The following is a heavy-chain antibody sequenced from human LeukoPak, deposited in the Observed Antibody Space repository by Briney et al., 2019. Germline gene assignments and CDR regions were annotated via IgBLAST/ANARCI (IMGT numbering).Heavy chain of an antibody. CDR1: GYTFTGYY. CDR3: ARDLSRGYSGYDSADY. CDR2: INPNSGGT. V-gene: IGHV1-2*06. Sequence: ASVKVSCTASGYTFTGYYMHWVRQAPGQGLEWMGRINPNSGGTNYAQKFQGRVTMTRDTSISTAYMELSRLRSDDTAAYYCARDLSRGYSGYDSADYWGQGTLVTVSS. J-gene: IGHJ4*02. D-gene: IGHD5-12*01.